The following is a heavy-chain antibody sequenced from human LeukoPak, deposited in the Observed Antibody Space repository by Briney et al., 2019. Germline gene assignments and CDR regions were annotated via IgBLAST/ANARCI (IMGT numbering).Heavy chain of an antibody. V-gene: IGHV3-30*02. J-gene: IGHJ4*02. D-gene: IGHD6-6*01. CDR2: IRYDGSNK. CDR1: GFTFSSYG. Sequence: GGSLRLSCAASGFTFSSYGMHWVRHAPGKGLEWVAFIRYDGSNKYYADSVKGRFTISRDNSKNTLYLQMNSLRAEDTAVYYCAKDLLAARPSVQYFDYWGQGTLVTVSS. CDR3: AKDLLAARPSVQYFDY.